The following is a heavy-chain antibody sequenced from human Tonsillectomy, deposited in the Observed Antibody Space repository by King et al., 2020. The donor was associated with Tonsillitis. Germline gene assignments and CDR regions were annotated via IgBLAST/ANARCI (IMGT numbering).Heavy chain of an antibody. V-gene: IGHV7-4-1*02. D-gene: IGHD3-9*01. CDR3: AREWSPPYYDILGPHVFDI. J-gene: IGHJ3*02. CDR1: GYTFTSYA. Sequence: VQLVESGSELKKPGASVKVSCKASGYTFTSYAMNWVRQAPGQGLEWMGWINTNTGNPTYAQGFTGRFVFSLDTSVSTAYLQISSLKAEDTDVYYCAREWSPPYYDILGPHVFDIWGQGTMVTVSS. CDR2: INTNTGNP.